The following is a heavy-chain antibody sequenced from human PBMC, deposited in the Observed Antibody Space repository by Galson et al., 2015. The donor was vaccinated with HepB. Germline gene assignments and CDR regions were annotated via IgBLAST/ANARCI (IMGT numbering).Heavy chain of an antibody. CDR2: ISAYNGNT. V-gene: IGHV1-18*04. Sequence: SVKVSCKASGSTFTSYGISWVRQAPGQGLEWMGWISAYNGNTNYAQKLQGRVTMTTDTSTSTAYMELRSLRSDDTAVYYCARDIPSRAGVIGAFGIWGQGTMVTVSS. D-gene: IGHD3-16*02. CDR1: GSTFTSYG. J-gene: IGHJ3*02. CDR3: ARDIPSRAGVIGAFGI.